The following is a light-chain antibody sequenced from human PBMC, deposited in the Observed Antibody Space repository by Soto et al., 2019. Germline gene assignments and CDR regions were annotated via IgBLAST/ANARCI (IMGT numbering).Light chain of an antibody. V-gene: IGLV1-40*01. CDR3: QSYDSGLSGVV. J-gene: IGLJ3*02. CDR2: GNS. Sequence: QAVVTQPPSVSGAPGQRVTMSCTGSSSNIGAGYDVHWYQQLPGTAPKFLIYGNSNRPSGVPDRFSGSKSGTSASLAITGLQAEDEADYYCQSYDSGLSGVVFGGGTKVTVL. CDR1: SSNIGAGYD.